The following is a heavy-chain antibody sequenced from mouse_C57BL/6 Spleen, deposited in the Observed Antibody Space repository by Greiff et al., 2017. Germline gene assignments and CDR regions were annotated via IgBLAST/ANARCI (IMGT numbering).Heavy chain of an antibody. D-gene: IGHD3-2*02. Sequence: EVQVVESGGDLVKPGGSLKLSCAASGFTFSSYGMSWVRQTPDKRLEWVATISSGGSYTYYPDSVKGRFTISRDNAKNTLYLQMSSLKSEDTAMYYCASDSSGNYWGQGTTLTVSS. V-gene: IGHV5-6*01. CDR3: ASDSSGNY. J-gene: IGHJ2*01. CDR1: GFTFSSYG. CDR2: ISSGGSYT.